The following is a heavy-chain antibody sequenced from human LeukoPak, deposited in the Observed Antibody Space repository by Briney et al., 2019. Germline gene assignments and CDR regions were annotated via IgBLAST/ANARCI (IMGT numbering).Heavy chain of an antibody. CDR2: IDTDGSST. J-gene: IGHJ4*02. Sequence: GGSLRLSCAVSGFTFSSYWMHWVRQVPGKALVWVSRIDTDGSSTSYADSVKGRFTISRGNSKNTLYLQINSLRAEDTAVYYCAREDVVGAIDYWGQGTLVTISS. CDR3: AREDVVGAIDY. CDR1: GFTFSSYW. V-gene: IGHV3-74*01. D-gene: IGHD1-26*01.